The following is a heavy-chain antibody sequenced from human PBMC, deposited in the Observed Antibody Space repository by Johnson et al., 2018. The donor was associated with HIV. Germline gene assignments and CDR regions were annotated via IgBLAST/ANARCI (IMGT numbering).Heavy chain of an antibody. J-gene: IGHJ3*02. V-gene: IGHV3-7*05. Sequence: VQLVESGGGVVQPWRSLRLSCAASGFMFSDYWMTWVRQAPGKGLEWVANIKQDGSEKYYLDSVKGRLPISSDNSKNTLYLQMNRLRWDDTAVYYCAKDEAQTLVSAGTDAFDIWGQGTMVTVSS. D-gene: IGHD6-13*01. CDR2: IKQDGSEK. CDR3: AKDEAQTLVSAGTDAFDI. CDR1: GFMFSDYW.